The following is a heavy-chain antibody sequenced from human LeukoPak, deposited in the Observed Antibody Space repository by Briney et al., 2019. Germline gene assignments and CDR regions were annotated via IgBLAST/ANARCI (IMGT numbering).Heavy chain of an antibody. CDR1: GLTVSSTY. CDR2: IYSGGST. V-gene: IGHV3-66*04. Sequence: GGSLRLSCAASGLTVSSTYMSWVRQTPGKGLEWVSVIYSGGSTYYADSVKGRFTISRDNSKNTLYLQMNSLRAEDTALYYCAKLAGHIGGYFDYWGQGTLVTVSS. D-gene: IGHD3-16*01. CDR3: AKLAGHIGGYFDY. J-gene: IGHJ4*02.